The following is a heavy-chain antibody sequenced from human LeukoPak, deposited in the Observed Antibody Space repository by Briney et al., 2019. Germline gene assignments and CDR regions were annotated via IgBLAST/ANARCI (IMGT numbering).Heavy chain of an antibody. V-gene: IGHV1-69*01. Sequence: GSSVKVSCKASGGTFSSHAMSWVRQAPGQGLEWMGGIIPIFGTASYAQRFQGRVTITADESTSTAYMELSSLRAEDTAIYYCAKDVFRWAFDYWGQGTLVTVSS. CDR1: GGTFSSHA. J-gene: IGHJ4*02. D-gene: IGHD5-24*01. CDR3: AKDVFRWAFDY. CDR2: IIPIFGTA.